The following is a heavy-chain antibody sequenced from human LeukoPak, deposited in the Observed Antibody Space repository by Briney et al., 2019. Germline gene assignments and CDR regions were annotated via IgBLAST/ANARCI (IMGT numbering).Heavy chain of an antibody. CDR2: INPNSGGT. D-gene: IGHD3-22*01. CDR3: ARDPEVWGITMTLGGFDP. CDR1: GYTFTCYY. Sequence: ASVKVSCKASGYTFTCYYMHWVRQAPGQGLEWMGWINPNSGGTNYAQKFQGRVTMTRDTSISTAYMELSRLRSDDTAVYYCARDPEVWGITMTLGGFDPWGQGTLVTVSS. J-gene: IGHJ5*02. V-gene: IGHV1-2*02.